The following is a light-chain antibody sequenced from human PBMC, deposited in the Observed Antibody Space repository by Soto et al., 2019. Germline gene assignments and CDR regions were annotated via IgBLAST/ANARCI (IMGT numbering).Light chain of an antibody. V-gene: IGKV3-15*01. CDR2: GAS. CDR3: QQYKNWPPWT. Sequence: EIVFTQFPAPPSFSPGGRATLSCGARQSVTSNYLAWYQQKPGQAPRLLIHGASTRATGTPARFSGSGSGAEFTLTISSLQSEDSAVYYCQQYKNWPPWTFGQGTKVDIK. J-gene: IGKJ1*01. CDR1: QSVTSN.